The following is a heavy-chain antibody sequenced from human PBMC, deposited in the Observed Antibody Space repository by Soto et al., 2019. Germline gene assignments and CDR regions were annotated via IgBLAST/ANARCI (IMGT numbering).Heavy chain of an antibody. Sequence: QLQLQESGPGLVKPSETLSLTCTVSGGSISSSSYYWGWIRQPPGKGLEWIGSIYYSGSTYYNPSLTSRGTISVDTSKNQFSLKLSSVTAADTAVYYCARHSLSYSGYHHPWYFDLWGRGTLVTVSS. CDR3: ARHSLSYSGYHHPWYFDL. CDR2: IYYSGST. V-gene: IGHV4-39*01. J-gene: IGHJ2*01. D-gene: IGHD5-12*01. CDR1: GGSISSSSYY.